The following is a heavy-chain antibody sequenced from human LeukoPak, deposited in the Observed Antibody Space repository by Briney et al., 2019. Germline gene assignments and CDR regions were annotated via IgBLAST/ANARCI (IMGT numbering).Heavy chain of an antibody. CDR1: GGSISSSNW. V-gene: IGHV4-4*02. Sequence: PSETLSLTCTVSGGSISSSNWWSWVRQPPGKGLEWIGEIYHSGSTNYNPSLKSRVTISVDKSKNQSSLKLSSVTAADTAVYYCARGTLVVPAAMVSGWFDPWGQGTLVTVSS. J-gene: IGHJ5*02. CDR2: IYHSGST. CDR3: ARGTLVVPAAMVSGWFDP. D-gene: IGHD2-2*01.